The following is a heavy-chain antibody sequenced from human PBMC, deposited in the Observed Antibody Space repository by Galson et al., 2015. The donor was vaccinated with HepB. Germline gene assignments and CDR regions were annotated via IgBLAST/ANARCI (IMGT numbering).Heavy chain of an antibody. V-gene: IGHV3-23*01. CDR3: VKWARPGYGYFSEGFDV. CDR1: GFTFNSYV. CDR2: ISASGRFT. D-gene: IGHD2-2*03. Sequence: SLRLSCAASGFTFNSYVVGWVRQAPGKGLEWVSSISASGRFTYYADSVKGRFTISRDNFKNTLYLQINSLRAEDTAAYYCVKWARPGYGYFSEGFDVWGQGTMVTVSS. J-gene: IGHJ3*01.